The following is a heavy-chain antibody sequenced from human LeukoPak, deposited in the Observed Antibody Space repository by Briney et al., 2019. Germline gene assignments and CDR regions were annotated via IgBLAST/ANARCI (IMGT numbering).Heavy chain of an antibody. CDR1: GGTFSNYD. V-gene: IGHV1-69*06. CDR2: IIPIFGTT. J-gene: IGHJ3*02. Sequence: SVKVSCKASGGTFSNYDINWVRQAPGQGLEWMGGIIPIFGTTNYAQKLQGRVTITADKSTSTAYMALSSLRSEDTALYYCARRFCSNGVCYHDRGAFDIWGQGTMVTVSS. CDR3: ARRFCSNGVCYHDRGAFDI. D-gene: IGHD2-8*01.